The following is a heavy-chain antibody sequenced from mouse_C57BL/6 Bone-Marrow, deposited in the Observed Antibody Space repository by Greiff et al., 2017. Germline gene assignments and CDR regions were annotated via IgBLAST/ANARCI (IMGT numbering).Heavy chain of an antibody. CDR3: VLITTVVDWYCDV. J-gene: IGHJ1*03. Sequence: VQLQQSGPELAKPGASVTISCKASGYSFTGYYMHWVKQSNGNILDWIGYIYPYNGVSSYNQKFKGKATLTVDKSSSPAYMELRSLTSEDSAVDYCVLITTVVDWYCDVWGTGTTVTVSS. CDR1: GYSFTGYY. D-gene: IGHD1-1*01. V-gene: IGHV1-31*01. CDR2: IYPYNGVS.